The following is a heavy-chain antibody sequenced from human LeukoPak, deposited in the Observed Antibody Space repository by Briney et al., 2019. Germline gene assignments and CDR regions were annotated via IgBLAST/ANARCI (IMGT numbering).Heavy chain of an antibody. CDR1: GFTFSDYY. J-gene: IGHJ4*02. CDR2: ISSSGSTI. Sequence: GGSLRLSCAASGFTFSDYYMSWIRQAPGKGLEWVSYISSSGSTIYYADSVKGRFTISRDNAKNSLYLQMNSLRAEDTAVYYCARRNYYDSSAYTYWGQETLVTVSS. D-gene: IGHD3-22*01. CDR3: ARRNYYDSSAYTY. V-gene: IGHV3-11*01.